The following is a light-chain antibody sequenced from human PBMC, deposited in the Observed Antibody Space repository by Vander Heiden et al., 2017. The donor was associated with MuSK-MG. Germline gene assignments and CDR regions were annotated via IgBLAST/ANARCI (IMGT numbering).Light chain of an antibody. V-gene: IGLV3-21*02. J-gene: IGLJ2*01. CDR3: RASESSSNHEV. CDR1: NIGSKL. CDR2: YDS. Sequence: SYVLTPPPSVSVAPAHTARITCGGNNIGSKLVHWYQQKPGQAPVLVVLYDSDRPSGIPERSSGSNTGNTATLTTSRVEAGEEADDYWRASESSSNHEVFGGGTKVTVL.